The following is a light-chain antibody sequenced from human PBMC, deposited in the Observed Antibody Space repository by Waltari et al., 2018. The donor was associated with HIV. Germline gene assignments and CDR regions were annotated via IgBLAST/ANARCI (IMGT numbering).Light chain of an antibody. V-gene: IGKV1-39*01. Sequence: DIHMTQSPSSLSASVGDRITITCRTSKHIGKDLNWYQQKPGTAPKVLIFAASSLNSGVPSRFSGSGSGTDFTLTISSLQPEDFATYYCQQTYLTTFTFGPGTNVDFK. CDR1: KHIGKD. J-gene: IGKJ3*01. CDR3: QQTYLTTFT. CDR2: AAS.